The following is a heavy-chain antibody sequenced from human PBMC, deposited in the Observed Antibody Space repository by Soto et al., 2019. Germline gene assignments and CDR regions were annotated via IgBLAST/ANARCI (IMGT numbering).Heavy chain of an antibody. CDR3: ARGSERTYFDY. J-gene: IGHJ4*02. CDR1: GFTVSSNY. Sequence: LSLTCAASGFTVSSNYMNWVRQAPGKGLEWVSVIYSGGSTYYADSVKGRFTISRDNSKNTVYLQMNSLRAEDTAVYYCARGSERTYFDYWGQGTLVTVSS. CDR2: IYSGGST. V-gene: IGHV3-53*01. D-gene: IGHD1-1*01.